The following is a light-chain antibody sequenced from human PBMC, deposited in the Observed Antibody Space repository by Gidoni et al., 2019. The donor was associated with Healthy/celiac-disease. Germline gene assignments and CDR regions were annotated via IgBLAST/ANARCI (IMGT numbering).Light chain of an antibody. CDR1: QSLLHSNGYNY. J-gene: IGKJ2*01. CDR3: MQALQTPYT. V-gene: IGKV2-28*01. Sequence: DIVMTQSPLSLPVTPGEPASISCRSSQSLLHSNGYNYWDWYLQKPGQSPQLLIYLGSNRDSGVTDRCSGSGSGTDVTLKISRVEAEDVGVYYCMQALQTPYTFGQGTKLEIK. CDR2: LGS.